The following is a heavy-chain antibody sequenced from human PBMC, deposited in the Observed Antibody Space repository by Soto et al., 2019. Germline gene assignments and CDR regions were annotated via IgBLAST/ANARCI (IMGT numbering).Heavy chain of an antibody. Sequence: EVQLVESGGDLVQPGGSLSLSCVASGFTFSNYWMHWVRQAPGKGLEWVSRINSDESSRAYADSVKGRFISSRDNDKNSRSLEMNSLRAEDTAVYYCARGIDFYFDLWGRGTLVTVSS. CDR2: INSDESSR. CDR1: GFTFSNYW. V-gene: IGHV3-74*01. CDR3: ARGIDFYFDL. J-gene: IGHJ2*01.